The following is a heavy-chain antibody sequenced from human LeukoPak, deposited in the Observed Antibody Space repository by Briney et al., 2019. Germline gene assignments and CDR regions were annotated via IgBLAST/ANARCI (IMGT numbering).Heavy chain of an antibody. CDR2: IIPIFGTA. J-gene: IGHJ4*02. D-gene: IGHD6-13*01. Sequence: SVKVSCKASGGTFSSYAISWVRQAPGQGLEWMGGIIPIFGTANYAQKFQGRVTITADESTSTAYMELSSPRSEDTAVYYCARVSSLYSSSWNFDYWGQGTLVTVSS. V-gene: IGHV1-69*01. CDR1: GGTFSSYA. CDR3: ARVSSLYSSSWNFDY.